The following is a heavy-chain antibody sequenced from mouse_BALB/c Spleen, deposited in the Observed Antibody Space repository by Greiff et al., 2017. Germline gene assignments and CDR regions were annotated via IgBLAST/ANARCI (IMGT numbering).Heavy chain of an antibody. J-gene: IGHJ2*01. V-gene: IGHV5-4*02. D-gene: IGHD2-3*01. CDR1: GFTFSDYY. CDR2: ISDGGSYT. CDR3: ARGDDGYFDY. Sequence: EVMLVESGGGLVKPGGSLKLSCAASGFTFSDYYMYWVRQTPEKRLEWVATISDGGSYTYYPDSVKGRFTISRDNAKNNLYLQMSSLKSEDTAMYYCARGDDGYFDYWGQGTTLTVSS.